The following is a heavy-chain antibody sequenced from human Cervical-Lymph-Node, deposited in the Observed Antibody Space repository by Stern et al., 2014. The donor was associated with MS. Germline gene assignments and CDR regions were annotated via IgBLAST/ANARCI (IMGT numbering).Heavy chain of an antibody. CDR2: IKEDGSEQ. Sequence: EVQLVESGGGLVQPGGSLRLSCAVSGFTFSRYWMTWVRQAPGKGLEWVANIKEDGSEQYYVDSVKGRFTMSRDNAKNSLYLQMNSLRAEDTAVYYCARRVLVAMGGYPKTLDVWGRGTTVTVSS. D-gene: IGHD2-2*01. J-gene: IGHJ6*02. CDR1: GFTFSRYW. CDR3: ARRVLVAMGGYPKTLDV. V-gene: IGHV3-7*01.